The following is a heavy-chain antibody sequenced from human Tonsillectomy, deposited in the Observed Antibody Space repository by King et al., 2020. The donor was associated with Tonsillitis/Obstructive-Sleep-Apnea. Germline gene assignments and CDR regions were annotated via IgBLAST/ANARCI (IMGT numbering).Heavy chain of an antibody. CDR1: GYTFTSYA. Sequence: VQLVESGSELKKPGASVKVSCKASGYTFTSYAMNWVRQAPGQGLEWMGWINTNTGNPTYAQGFTGRFVFSLDTSVSTTYLQISSLKAEDTAVYYCASRPTPWEALYYYYYMDVWGKGTTVTVSS. D-gene: IGHD1-26*01. J-gene: IGHJ6*03. CDR2: INTNTGNP. CDR3: ASRPTPWEALYYYYYMDV. V-gene: IGHV7-4-1*02.